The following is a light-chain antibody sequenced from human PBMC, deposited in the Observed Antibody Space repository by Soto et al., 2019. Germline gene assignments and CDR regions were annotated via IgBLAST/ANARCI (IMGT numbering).Light chain of an antibody. V-gene: IGKV1-39*01. Sequence: DIQMTQSPSSLSASVGDRVTITCRASQSIRNYLSWYHHKPGIAPKLLIYAASTLQIGVPSRFSGSGSGTDFTLTISGLQFEDFATYYCLHTSPPFTFGGGIKVEIK. CDR1: QSIRNY. J-gene: IGKJ4*01. CDR3: LHTSPPFT. CDR2: AAS.